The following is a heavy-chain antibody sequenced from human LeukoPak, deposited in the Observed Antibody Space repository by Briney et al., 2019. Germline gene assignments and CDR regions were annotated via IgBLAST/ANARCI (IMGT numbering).Heavy chain of an antibody. V-gene: IGHV3-74*01. Sequence: PGGSLRLSCEASGFIFSNYWMHWVRQAPGEGLVWVSRIDNDGSNTIYADSVKGRFTISRDNAKNTLNLQMNSLRAEDTAVYYCVRDSWGVTNWGQGTLVTVSS. D-gene: IGHD3-16*01. CDR2: IDNDGSNT. CDR1: GFIFSNYW. CDR3: VRDSWGVTN. J-gene: IGHJ4*02.